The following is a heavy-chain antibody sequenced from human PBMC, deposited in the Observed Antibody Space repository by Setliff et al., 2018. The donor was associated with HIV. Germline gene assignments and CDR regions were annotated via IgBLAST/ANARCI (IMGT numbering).Heavy chain of an antibody. CDR1: GFTFSSYG. CDR2: IRYDDTYK. Sequence: PGGSLRLSCAASGFTFSSYGMHWVRQAPGKGLEWVAFIRYDDTYKYYVDSVRGRFTISRDNSKNTLYLQMNSLRPEDTAVYYCARDFDWPQACWGQGTLVTVSS. V-gene: IGHV3-30*02. CDR3: ARDFDWPQAC. D-gene: IGHD3-9*01. J-gene: IGHJ4*02.